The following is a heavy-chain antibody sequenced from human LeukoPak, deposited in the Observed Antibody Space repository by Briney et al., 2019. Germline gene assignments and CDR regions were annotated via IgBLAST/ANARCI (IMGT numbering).Heavy chain of an antibody. J-gene: IGHJ3*02. CDR3: ARDLSRYDYVWGSYRFPHAFDI. CDR2: IYYSGST. Sequence: SETLSLTCTVSGGSISSYYWSWIRQPPGKGLEWIGYIYYSGSTNYNPSLKSRVTISVDTSKNQFSLKLSSVTAADTAVYYCARDLSRYDYVWGSYRFPHAFDIWGQGTMVTVSS. D-gene: IGHD3-16*02. CDR1: GGSISSYY. V-gene: IGHV4-59*12.